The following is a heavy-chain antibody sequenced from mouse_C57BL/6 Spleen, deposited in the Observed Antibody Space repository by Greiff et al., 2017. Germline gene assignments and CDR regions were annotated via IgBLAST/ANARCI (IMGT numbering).Heavy chain of an antibody. CDR3: ARERDYYGSSYGFDY. CDR1: GYSITSGYY. V-gene: IGHV3-6*01. Sequence: DVHLVESGPGLVKPSQSLSLTCSVTGYSITSGYYWNWIRQFPGNKLEWMGYISYDGSNNYNPSLKNRISITRDTSKNQFFLKLNSVTTEDTATYYCARERDYYGSSYGFDYWGQGTTLTVSS. D-gene: IGHD1-1*01. CDR2: ISYDGSN. J-gene: IGHJ2*01.